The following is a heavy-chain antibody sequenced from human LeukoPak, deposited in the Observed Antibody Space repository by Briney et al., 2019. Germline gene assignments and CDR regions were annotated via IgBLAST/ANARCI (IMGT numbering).Heavy chain of an antibody. J-gene: IGHJ3*02. Sequence: SETLSLTCTFSGGSLSSSSHYWAWSRQPPVTALQWIGSIYYSGSTYYNPSLKSRVTTSVDTSKNQFSLKLSSVTAADTAVYYCARRSSLLAFDIWGQGTMVTVSP. CDR1: GGSLSSSSHY. CDR2: IYYSGST. V-gene: IGHV4-39*01. CDR3: ARRSSLLAFDI.